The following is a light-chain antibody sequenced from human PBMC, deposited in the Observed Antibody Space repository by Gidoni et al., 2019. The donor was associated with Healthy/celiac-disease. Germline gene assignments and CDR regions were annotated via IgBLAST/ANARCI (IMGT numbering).Light chain of an antibody. CDR1: SSDVGGYNY. J-gene: IGLJ3*02. CDR3: SSYTSSSTPWV. V-gene: IGLV2-14*01. Sequence: QSALPQPASVSGSPGQSITISCTGPSSDVGGYNYVSWYQQHTGKAPKLMIYDVSNRPSGVSNRFSGSKSGNTASLTISGLQAEDEADYYCSSYTSSSTPWVFGGGTKLTVL. CDR2: DVS.